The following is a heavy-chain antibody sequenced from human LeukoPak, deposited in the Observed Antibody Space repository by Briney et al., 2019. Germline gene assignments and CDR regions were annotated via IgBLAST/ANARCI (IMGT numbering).Heavy chain of an antibody. J-gene: IGHJ3*02. CDR2: IKEDGSEK. D-gene: IGHD6-13*01. CDR3: ARSIAAAGDAFDI. Sequence: GGSLRLSCAASGFTFRNYWMSWVRQAPGKGLEWVANIKEDGSEKHYVDSVKGRFTISRDNAKNSLYLQSLFLQMNSLRAEDTAVYYCARSIAAAGDAFDIWGQGTMVTVS. V-gene: IGHV3-7*03. CDR1: GFTFRNYW.